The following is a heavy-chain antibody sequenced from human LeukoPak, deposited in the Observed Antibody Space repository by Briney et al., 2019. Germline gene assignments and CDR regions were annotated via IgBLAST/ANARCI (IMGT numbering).Heavy chain of an antibody. D-gene: IGHD7-27*01. CDR3: ARVVGSAIRTGVDY. CDR1: GFTFSRSD. V-gene: IGHV3-21*01. Sequence: GGSLRLSCAASGFTFSRSDMNWVRQAPGEGLEWVSSISTTSTYIYYADSVKGRFTISRDNAKNSLYLQMNSLRAEDTAVYYCARVVGSAIRTGVDYWGQGTLVTVSS. CDR2: ISTTSTYI. J-gene: IGHJ4*02.